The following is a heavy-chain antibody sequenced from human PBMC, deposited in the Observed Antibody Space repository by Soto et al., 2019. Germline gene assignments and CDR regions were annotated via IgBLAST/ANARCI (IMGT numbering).Heavy chain of an antibody. Sequence: QLQLQESGSGLVRPSQTLSLTCAVSGGSISSGGYSWNWIRQPPGKGLEWIGYIYHSGSTLYNPSLKSRVTISVDKSKNQCSRKLRSVSAADTAVYYCARDQLEGNWFDPWGQGTLVTVSS. CDR2: IYHSGST. CDR3: ARDQLEGNWFDP. CDR1: GGSISSGGYS. V-gene: IGHV4-30-2*01. J-gene: IGHJ5*02. D-gene: IGHD1-1*01.